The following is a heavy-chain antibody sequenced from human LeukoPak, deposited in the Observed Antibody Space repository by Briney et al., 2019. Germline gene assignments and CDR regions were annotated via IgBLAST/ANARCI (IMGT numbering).Heavy chain of an antibody. CDR2: ISGDERYT. Sequence: GGSLRLSCSVFGFTFSGYTMHWVRQTPGKGLEFISTISGDERYTNYADSVKGRFTISRDNSRDTLYLQMSSLRIDDTAVYYCARDPRNVGLAPWGQGTLVTVSS. D-gene: IGHD2-15*01. V-gene: IGHV3-64D*06. CDR1: GFTFSGYT. CDR3: ARDPRNVGLAP. J-gene: IGHJ5*02.